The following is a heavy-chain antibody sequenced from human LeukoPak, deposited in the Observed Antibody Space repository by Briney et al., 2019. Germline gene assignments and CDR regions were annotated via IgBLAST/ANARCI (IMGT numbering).Heavy chain of an antibody. V-gene: IGHV4-39*01. CDR2: IYYSGST. Sequence: NPSQTLSLTCTVSGGSISSSSYYWGWIRQPPGKGLEWIGSIYYSGSTYYNPSLKSRVTISVDTSKNQFSLKLSSVTAADTTVYYCASLVTGIAANDYWGQGTLVTVSS. J-gene: IGHJ4*02. CDR1: GGSISSSSYY. CDR3: ASLVTGIAANDY. D-gene: IGHD6-6*01.